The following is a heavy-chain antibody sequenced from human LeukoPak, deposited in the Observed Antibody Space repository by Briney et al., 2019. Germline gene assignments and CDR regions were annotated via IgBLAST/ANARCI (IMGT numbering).Heavy chain of an antibody. D-gene: IGHD3/OR15-3a*01. J-gene: IGHJ3*02. V-gene: IGHV1-69*05. CDR2: ITPIFGTT. CDR1: GGTFSSYA. CDR3: ARHGGIMIFGMAQPGGAFDI. Sequence: ASVKVSCKASGGTFSSYAISWVRQAPGQGLEWMGGITPIFGTTNYAQKFQGRVTITTDESTSTAYMELSSLRSEDTAVYYCARHGGIMIFGMAQPGGAFDIRGQGTMVTVSS.